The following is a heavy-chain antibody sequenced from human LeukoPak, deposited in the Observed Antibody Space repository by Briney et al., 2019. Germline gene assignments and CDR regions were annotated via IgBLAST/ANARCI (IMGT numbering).Heavy chain of an antibody. Sequence: SETLSLTCTVSGGSISSYYWSWIRQPAGKGLEWIGRIYTSGSTNYNPSLKSRVTMSVDTSKNQFSLKLSSVTAADTAVYYCARDAYYDFWSGLQTSYNWFDPWGQGTLVTVSS. D-gene: IGHD3-3*01. J-gene: IGHJ5*02. V-gene: IGHV4-4*07. CDR1: GGSISSYY. CDR3: ARDAYYDFWSGLQTSYNWFDP. CDR2: IYTSGST.